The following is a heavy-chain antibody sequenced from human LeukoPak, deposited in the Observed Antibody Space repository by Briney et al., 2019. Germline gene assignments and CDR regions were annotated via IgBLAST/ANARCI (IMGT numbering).Heavy chain of an antibody. CDR1: GYTFTGYY. CDR2: INPNSGGT. V-gene: IGHV1-2*02. J-gene: IGHJ4*01. CDR3: ARPVWFGELFFDY. Sequence: GASVKVSCKASGYTFTGYYMHWVRQAPAQGLEWMGWINPNSGGTNYAQKFQGRVTMTRDTSISTAYMELSRLRSDDTAVYYCARPVWFGELFFDYWGQGTLVTVS. D-gene: IGHD3-10*01.